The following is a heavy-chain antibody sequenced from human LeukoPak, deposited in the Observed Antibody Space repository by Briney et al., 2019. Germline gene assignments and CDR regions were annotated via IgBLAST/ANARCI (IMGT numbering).Heavy chain of an antibody. J-gene: IGHJ4*02. D-gene: IGHD2-15*01. CDR2: ISGSGDNT. CDR3: AKTPGDCTGGTCYSFDY. V-gene: IGHV3-23*01. Sequence: GGSLRLSCAASGLTFYTYAMTWVRQAPGKGLEWVSSISGSGDNTYYADSVKGRFTVSRDNSKNTLYLQMNSLRAEDTAVYYCAKTPGDCTGGTCYSFDYWGQGSLVTVSS. CDR1: GLTFYTYA.